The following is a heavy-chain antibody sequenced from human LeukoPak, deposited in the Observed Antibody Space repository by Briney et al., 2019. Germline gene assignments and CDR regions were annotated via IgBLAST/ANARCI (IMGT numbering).Heavy chain of an antibody. V-gene: IGHV1-46*01. CDR1: GYTFTSYY. CDR2: INPSGGST. CDR3: AREARQMGNYYDSSGYPYYFDY. Sequence: ASVKVSCKASGYTFTSYYMHWVRQAPGQGHEWMGIINPSGGSTSYAQKFQGRVTMTRDTSTSTVYMELSSLRSEDTAVYYCAREARQMGNYYDSSGYPYYFDYWGQGTLVTVSS. J-gene: IGHJ4*02. D-gene: IGHD3-22*01.